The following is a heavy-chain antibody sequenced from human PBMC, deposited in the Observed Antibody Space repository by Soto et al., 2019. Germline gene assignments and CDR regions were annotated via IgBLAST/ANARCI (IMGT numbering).Heavy chain of an antibody. CDR3: ASHPGLTMIVGVMPH. V-gene: IGHV3-23*01. D-gene: IGHD3-22*01. CDR2: ISGSGGST. CDR1: GFTFSSYA. J-gene: IGHJ4*02. Sequence: EVQLLESGGGLVQPGGSLRLSCAASGFTFSSYAMSWVRQAPGKGLEWVSAISGSGGSTYYADSVKGRFTISRDNSKNTLYLQMNSLRADDTAVYYCASHPGLTMIVGVMPHWGQGTLVTVSS.